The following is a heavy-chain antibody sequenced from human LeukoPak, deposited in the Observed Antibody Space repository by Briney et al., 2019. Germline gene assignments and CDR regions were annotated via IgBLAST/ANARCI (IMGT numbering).Heavy chain of an antibody. V-gene: IGHV3-53*01. CDR2: IYSGGST. CDR3: AREEYYYDSSGYYQYFDY. CDR1: GFTFSSYS. D-gene: IGHD3-22*01. J-gene: IGHJ4*02. Sequence: PGGSLRLSCAASGFTFSSYSMNWVRQAPGKGLEWVSVIYSGGSTYYADSVKGRFTISRDNSKNTLYLQMNSLRAEDTAVYYCAREEYYYDSSGYYQYFDYWGQGTLVTVSS.